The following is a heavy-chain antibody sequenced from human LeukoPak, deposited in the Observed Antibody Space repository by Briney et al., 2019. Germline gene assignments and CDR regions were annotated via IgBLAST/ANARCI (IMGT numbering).Heavy chain of an antibody. CDR1: GYTFPSYG. CDR2: ISAYNGNT. J-gene: IGHJ4*02. V-gene: IGHV1-18*01. Sequence: GASVKVSCKASGYTFPSYGISWVRQAPGQGLEWMGWISAYNGNTNYAQKLQGRVTMTTDTSTSTAYMELRSLRSDDTAVYYCARDVYSIAAAGTFDYWGQGTLVTVSS. D-gene: IGHD6-13*01. CDR3: ARDVYSIAAAGTFDY.